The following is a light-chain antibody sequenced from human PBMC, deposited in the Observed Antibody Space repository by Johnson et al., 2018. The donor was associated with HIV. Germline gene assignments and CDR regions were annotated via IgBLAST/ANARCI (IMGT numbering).Light chain of an antibody. CDR2: DNN. V-gene: IGLV1-51*01. J-gene: IGLJ1*01. CDR3: GTWDSSLSAGFYV. Sequence: QSVLTQPPSMSAAPGQTVTISCSGSSSNIGNNYVSWYQHLPGTAPKLLIYDNNKRPSGIPDRFSGSKSGTSATLGITGLQTGDEADYYCGTWDSSLSAGFYVFGTGTKVTVL. CDR1: SSNIGNNY.